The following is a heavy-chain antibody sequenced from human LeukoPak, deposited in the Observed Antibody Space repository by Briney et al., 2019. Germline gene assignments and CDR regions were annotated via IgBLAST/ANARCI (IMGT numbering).Heavy chain of an antibody. CDR2: INPSGGST. CDR1: GYTFTSYY. CDR3: ARGRPTNYYYYYYMDV. J-gene: IGHJ6*03. Sequence: ASVKVSCKASGYTFTSYYMHWVRQAPGQGLEWMGIINPSGGSTSYAQKFQGRVTMTRDTSTSTVYMELSSLRSEDTAVYYCARGRPTNYYYYYYMDVWGKGTTVTVSS. V-gene: IGHV1-46*01.